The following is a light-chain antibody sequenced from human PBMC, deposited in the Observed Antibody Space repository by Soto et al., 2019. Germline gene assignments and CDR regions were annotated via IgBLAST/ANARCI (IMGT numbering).Light chain of an antibody. V-gene: IGKV4-1*01. Sequence: DIVMTQSPDSLAVSLGERATINCKSSQSVLYSSNNKNYLAWYQQKPGQPPKLLIYWASTRESGVPDRFSGSGSGTDFTRTISSLQAEDVAVYYYQQYYSTPPYTFGQGTKLEIK. J-gene: IGKJ2*01. CDR3: QQYYSTPPYT. CDR2: WAS. CDR1: QSVLYSSNNKNY.